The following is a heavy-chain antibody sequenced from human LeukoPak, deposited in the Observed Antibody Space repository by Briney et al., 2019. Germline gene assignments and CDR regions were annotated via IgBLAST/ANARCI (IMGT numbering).Heavy chain of an antibody. J-gene: IGHJ4*02. CDR1: GGTFSSYA. V-gene: IGHV1-69*13. Sequence: ASVKVSCKASGGTFSSYAMSWVRQAPGQGLEWMGGIIPIFGTANYAQKFQGRVTITADESTSTAYMELSSLRSEDTAVYYCARDTGTPWRFDYWGQGTLVTVSS. CDR2: IIPIFGTA. D-gene: IGHD2-8*02. CDR3: ARDTGTPWRFDY.